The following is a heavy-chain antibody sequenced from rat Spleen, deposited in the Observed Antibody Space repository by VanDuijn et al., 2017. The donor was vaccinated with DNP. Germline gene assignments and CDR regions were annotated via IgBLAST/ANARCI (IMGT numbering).Heavy chain of an antibody. J-gene: IGHJ2*01. CDR1: EYSITSSYR. V-gene: IGHV3-3*01. CDR2: INSAGST. CDR3: ARWSRYFDY. Sequence: EMQLQESGPGLVKPSQSLALTCSVTEYSITSSYRWNWIRKFPGNKLEWMGYINSAGSTNYNPSLKSRISITRDTSKNQFFLQVNSVTTEDTATYYCARWSRYFDYWGQGVMVTVSS.